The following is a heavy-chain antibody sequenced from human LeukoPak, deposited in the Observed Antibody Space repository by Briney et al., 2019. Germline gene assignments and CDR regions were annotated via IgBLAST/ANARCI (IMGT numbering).Heavy chain of an antibody. Sequence: PSETLSLTCTVSGGSTSSYYWSWIRQPAGKGLEWIGRMYTSGSTNYNPSLKSRVTMSVDTSKNQFSLKLSSVTAADTAVYYCARGPLFGVGDYYYYYMDVWGKGTTVTVSS. CDR2: MYTSGST. D-gene: IGHD3-3*01. V-gene: IGHV4-4*07. CDR3: ARGPLFGVGDYYYYYMDV. J-gene: IGHJ6*03. CDR1: GGSTSSYY.